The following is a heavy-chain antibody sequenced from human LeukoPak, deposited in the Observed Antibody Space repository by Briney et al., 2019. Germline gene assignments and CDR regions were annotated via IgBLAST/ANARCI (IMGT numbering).Heavy chain of an antibody. Sequence: GESLKISCKGSGYSFTSYWIGWVSQMLGKGLEWMGIIYPGDSDTRYSPSFQGQVTISADKSISTAYLQWSSLKASDTAMYYCARRPYSSSNWFDPWGQGTLVTVSS. J-gene: IGHJ5*02. CDR3: ARRPYSSSNWFDP. CDR2: IYPGDSDT. CDR1: GYSFTSYW. V-gene: IGHV5-51*01. D-gene: IGHD6-6*01.